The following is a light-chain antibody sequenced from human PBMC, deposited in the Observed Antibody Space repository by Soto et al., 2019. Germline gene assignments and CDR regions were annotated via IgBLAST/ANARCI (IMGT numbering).Light chain of an antibody. J-gene: IGKJ1*01. CDR3: QQRSNWPPWT. CDR2: GAS. CDR1: QSVITY. Sequence: EVVMTQSPATLSASAGGRATLSCRASQSVITYLAWYQRKPGQAPRLLIYGASSRATGIPARFSGSGSGTDFTLTISSLEPEDFAVYYCQQRSNWPPWTFGQGTKVEIK. V-gene: IGKV3-11*01.